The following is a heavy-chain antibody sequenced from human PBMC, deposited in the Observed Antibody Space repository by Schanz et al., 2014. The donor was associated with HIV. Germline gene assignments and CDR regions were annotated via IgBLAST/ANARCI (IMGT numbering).Heavy chain of an antibody. CDR1: GFTFSSYG. J-gene: IGHJ6*02. V-gene: IGHV3-33*01. D-gene: IGHD1-20*01. Sequence: VQLLQSGGALVQPGGSLKLSCAASGFTFSSYGMHWVRQAPGKGLEWVAVIWYDGSNKYYADSVKGRFTISRDNSKKTLYLQMNSLRAEDTAVYYCARGEAITYYYHYYGMDVWGQGTTVTVSS. CDR2: IWYDGSNK. CDR3: ARGEAITYYYHYYGMDV.